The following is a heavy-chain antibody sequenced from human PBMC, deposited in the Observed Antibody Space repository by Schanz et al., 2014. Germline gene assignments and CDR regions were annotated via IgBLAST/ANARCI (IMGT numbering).Heavy chain of an antibody. Sequence: VQLVESGGGVVQPGGSLRLSCAASGFTFSAFAMTWVRQAPGKGLEWVSGISDRGDGTNYGDSVRGRFTISRDNAKNSLSLQMDRLRDEDTAVYYCARRYSGRYCFDYGGQGTLVAVSS. CDR2: ISDRGDGT. J-gene: IGHJ4*02. V-gene: IGHV3-48*02. CDR1: GFTFSAFA. D-gene: IGHD1-26*01. CDR3: ARRYSGRYCFDY.